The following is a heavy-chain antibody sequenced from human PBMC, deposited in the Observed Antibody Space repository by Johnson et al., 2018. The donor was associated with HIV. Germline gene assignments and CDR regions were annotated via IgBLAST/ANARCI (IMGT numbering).Heavy chain of an antibody. CDR1: GFTFNTYA. D-gene: IGHD3-22*01. CDR3: AKASHYDSSGNPSDAFDI. J-gene: IGHJ3*02. V-gene: IGHV3-23*04. Sequence: MLLVESGGGLVQPGGSLRLSCAASGFTFNTYAMSWVRQAPGKGLEWVSSISGSGGNTFYADSVRGRFTIPRDNSQNTLYLQMKTLRAEDTAVYYFAKASHYDSSGNPSDAFDIWGQGTMVTVSS. CDR2: ISGSGGNT.